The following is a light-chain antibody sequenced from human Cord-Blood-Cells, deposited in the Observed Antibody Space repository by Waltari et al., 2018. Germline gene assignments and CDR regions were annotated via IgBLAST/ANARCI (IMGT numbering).Light chain of an antibody. CDR3: CSYAGSSTFDVV. CDR2: EGS. CDR1: SSDVGSYNL. J-gene: IGLJ2*01. Sequence: QSALTQPASVSGSPGQSITISCTGTSSDVGSYNLVSWYQQHPGKAPKLIIYEGSKLPSGVSNRFSGSKSGNTASLTISGLQAEDDADYYCCSYAGSSTFDVVFGGGTKLTVL. V-gene: IGLV2-23*03.